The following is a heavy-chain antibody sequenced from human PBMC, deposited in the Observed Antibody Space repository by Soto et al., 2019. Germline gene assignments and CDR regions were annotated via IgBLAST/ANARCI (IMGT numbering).Heavy chain of an antibody. D-gene: IGHD3-10*01. CDR3: ARVKYGSGSYYNMMGAFDI. CDR1: GGSISGYY. J-gene: IGHJ3*02. CDR2: IYHSGST. V-gene: IGHV4-59*12. Sequence: PSETLSLTCTVSGGSISGYYWSWIRQPPGKGLEWIGYIYHSGSTYYNPSLKSRVTISVDRSKNQFSLKLSSVTAADTAVYYCARVKYGSGSYYNMMGAFDIWGQGTMVTVSS.